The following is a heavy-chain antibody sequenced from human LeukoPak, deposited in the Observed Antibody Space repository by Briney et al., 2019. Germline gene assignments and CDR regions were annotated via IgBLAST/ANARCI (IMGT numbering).Heavy chain of an antibody. V-gene: IGHV4-61*02. CDR3: ASPHLLSSGYYSYAFDI. J-gene: IGHJ3*02. CDR1: GGSISSGRNY. CDR2: IYIFSGST. D-gene: IGHD3-22*01. Sequence: SQTLSLTCTVSGGSISSGRNYWTWIRQPAGKGLEWIGRIYIFSGSTNYNPSLKSRVTISVDTSKNQFSLKLTSVTAADTAVYYCASPHLLSSGYYSYAFDIWGQGTMVTVSS.